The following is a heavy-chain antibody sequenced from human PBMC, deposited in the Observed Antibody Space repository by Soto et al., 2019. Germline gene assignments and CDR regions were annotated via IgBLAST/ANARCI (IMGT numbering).Heavy chain of an antibody. V-gene: IGHV3-33*01. CDR1: GFIFSSFG. CDR2: ISYDGSNT. J-gene: IGHJ2*01. CDR3: ARDIWFGEYRYFDL. D-gene: IGHD3-10*01. Sequence: QVQLVESGGGVVQPGRSLRLSCAASGFIFSSFGMHWVRQAPGKGLEWVAIISYDGSNTYYADSVKGRFTISRDNSKNTVYVQMNSLGAEDTAVYYCARDIWFGEYRYFDLWGRGTLVIVSS.